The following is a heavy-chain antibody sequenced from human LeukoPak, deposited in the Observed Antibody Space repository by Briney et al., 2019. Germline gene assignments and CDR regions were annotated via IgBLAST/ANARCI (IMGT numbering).Heavy chain of an antibody. Sequence: GGSLRLSCAASAFTLSRYSMNWVRQAPGKGLEWVSSISRGGNSKYSADSVKGRFTISRDNAKNSLDLQMDSLRPEDTAVYYCARDQFLDSWGQGTLVTVSS. CDR3: ARDQFLDS. V-gene: IGHV3-21*04. J-gene: IGHJ4*02. CDR2: ISRGGNSK. CDR1: AFTLSRYS. D-gene: IGHD2-21*01.